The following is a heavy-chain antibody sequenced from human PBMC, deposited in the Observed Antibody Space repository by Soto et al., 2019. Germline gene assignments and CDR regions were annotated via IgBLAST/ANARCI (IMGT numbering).Heavy chain of an antibody. CDR3: ASQDGGSGSYFNPMNWFDP. D-gene: IGHD3-10*01. V-gene: IGHV4-39*01. J-gene: IGHJ5*02. CDR1: GGSISSSSYY. Sequence: SETLSLTCTVSGGSISSSSYYWGWIRQPPGKGLEWIGSFYYSGSTYYNPSLKSRVTISVDTSKNHFSLKLSSVTAADTAVYYGASQDGGSGSYFNPMNWFDPWGQGTLVTVS. CDR2: FYYSGST.